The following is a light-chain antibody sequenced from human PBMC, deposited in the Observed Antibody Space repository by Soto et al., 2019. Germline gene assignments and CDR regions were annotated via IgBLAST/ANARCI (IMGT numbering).Light chain of an antibody. CDR3: QQRSNWPWT. Sequence: EIVMTQSPATLSVSPGEGATLSCRAGQSVGVNLAWYQQMPGQAPRLLIYGASTRATGVPARFSGSGSGTDFTLTISSLEPEDFAVYYCQQRSNWPWTFGQGTKVDIK. J-gene: IGKJ1*01. CDR2: GAS. CDR1: QSVGVN. V-gene: IGKV3-15*01.